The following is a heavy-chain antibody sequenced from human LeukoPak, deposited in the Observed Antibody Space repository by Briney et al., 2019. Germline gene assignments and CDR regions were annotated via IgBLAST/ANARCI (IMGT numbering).Heavy chain of an antibody. CDR3: ARATITMAVGVPADAFDI. D-gene: IGHD3-22*01. V-gene: IGHV4-30-4*08. Sequence: PSETLSLTCTVSGGSISSADYYWSWIRQPPGKGLEWIGYIYYSGNTYYNPSLKSRVTISVDRSKNQISLKQSSVTAADTAVYYCARATITMAVGVPADAFDIWGQGTMVTVSS. CDR1: GGSISSADYY. CDR2: IYYSGNT. J-gene: IGHJ3*02.